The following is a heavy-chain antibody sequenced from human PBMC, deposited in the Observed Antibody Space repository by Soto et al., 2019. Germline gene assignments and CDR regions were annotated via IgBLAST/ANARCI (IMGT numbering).Heavy chain of an antibody. V-gene: IGHV3-30-3*01. Sequence: QVQLLESGGGVVQPGRSLRLSCAASGFTFSSYAMHWVRQAPGKGLEWVAVISYDGSNKYYADSVKGRFTISRDNSKNTLYLQMNSLRAADTAVYYCARDRVGGAIDYWGQGTLVTVSS. J-gene: IGHJ4*02. D-gene: IGHD1-26*01. CDR3: ARDRVGGAIDY. CDR1: GFTFSSYA. CDR2: ISYDGSNK.